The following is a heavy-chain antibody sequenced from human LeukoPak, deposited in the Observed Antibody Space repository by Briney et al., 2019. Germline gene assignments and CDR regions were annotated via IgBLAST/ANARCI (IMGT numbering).Heavy chain of an antibody. CDR2: IIPIFGTA. J-gene: IGHJ4*02. CDR1: GGTFSSYA. D-gene: IGHD7-27*01. Sequence: SVKVSCKASGGTFSSYAISWVRQAPGQGLEWIGGIIPIFGTANYAQKFQGRVTITADESTSTAYMELSSLRSEDTAVYYCARDRDWGGGDYFDYWGQGTLVTVSS. V-gene: IGHV1-69*13. CDR3: ARDRDWGGGDYFDY.